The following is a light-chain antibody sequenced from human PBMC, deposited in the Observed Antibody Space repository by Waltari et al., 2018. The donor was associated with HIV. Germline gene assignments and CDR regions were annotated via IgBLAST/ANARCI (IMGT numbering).Light chain of an antibody. CDR3: SSYTTRSTPDPNWV. CDR1: SSDVGVYNY. J-gene: IGLJ3*02. Sequence: QSALTQPASVSGSPGQSITISCTGTSSDVGVYNYVSWYQQHPGKAPKLMIFEVSNRPSGVSNRFSGSKSVNTASLTISGLQAEDEADYYCSSYTTRSTPDPNWVFGGGTKLTVL. V-gene: IGLV2-14*01. CDR2: EVS.